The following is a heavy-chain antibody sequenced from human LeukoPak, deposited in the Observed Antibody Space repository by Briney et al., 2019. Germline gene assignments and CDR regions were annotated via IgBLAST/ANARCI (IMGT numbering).Heavy chain of an antibody. CDR2: ISSSSSEI. CDR1: GFTFSSYS. J-gene: IGHJ4*02. D-gene: IGHD2-2*01. CDR3: ARSCSSTSCSDY. Sequence: GGSLRLSCAASGFTFSSYSMNWVRQAPGKGLEWVSSISSSSSEIYYADSVKGRFTISRDNAKNSLYLQMNSLRAEDTAVYYCARSCSSTSCSDYWGQGTLVTVYS. V-gene: IGHV3-21*01.